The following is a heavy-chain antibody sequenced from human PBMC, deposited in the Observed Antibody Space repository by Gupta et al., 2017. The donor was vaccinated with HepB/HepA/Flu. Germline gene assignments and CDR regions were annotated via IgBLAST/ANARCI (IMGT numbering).Heavy chain of an antibody. V-gene: IGHV3-23*01. Sequence: EVQLLESGGGWVQPGGSLRLSWAASGFTLRRSAMSWVRQGPGKRREWVAGITGTGGSTYDADSVKGRFTISRDNSKNTLYLQMNSLRGDDTAVYYCARVNDNYDFWSGFDYWGQGSLVSVSS. CDR2: ITGTGGST. J-gene: IGHJ4*02. CDR3: ARVNDNYDFWSGFDY. CDR1: GFTLRRSA. D-gene: IGHD3-3*01.